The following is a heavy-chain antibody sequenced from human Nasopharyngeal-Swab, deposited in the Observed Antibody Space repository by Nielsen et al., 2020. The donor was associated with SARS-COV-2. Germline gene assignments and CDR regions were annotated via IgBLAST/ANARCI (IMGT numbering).Heavy chain of an antibody. CDR2: ISGSGGST. D-gene: IGHD3-22*01. V-gene: IGHV3-23*01. CDR1: GFTFSDYW. CDR3: AKGGLGITMIVVVITTYDAFDI. Sequence: GGSLRLSCAASGFTFSDYWMHWVRQAPGKGLEWVSAISGSGGSTYYADSVKGRFTISRDNSKNTLYLQMNSLRAEDTAVYYCAKGGLGITMIVVVITTYDAFDIWGQGTMVTVSS. J-gene: IGHJ3*02.